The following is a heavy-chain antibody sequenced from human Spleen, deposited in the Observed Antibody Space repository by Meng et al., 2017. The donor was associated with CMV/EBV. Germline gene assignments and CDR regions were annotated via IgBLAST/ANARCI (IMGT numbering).Heavy chain of an antibody. J-gene: IGHJ4*02. CDR3: ARVSSGWSGGYYFDY. Sequence: SGFTFSDYYMSWIRQAPGKGLEWVSYISSSGSTIYYADSVKGRFTISRDNAKNSLYLQMNSLRAEDTAVYYCARVSSGWSGGYYFDYWGQGTLVTVSS. V-gene: IGHV3-11*04. D-gene: IGHD6-19*01. CDR1: GFTFSDYY. CDR2: ISSSGSTI.